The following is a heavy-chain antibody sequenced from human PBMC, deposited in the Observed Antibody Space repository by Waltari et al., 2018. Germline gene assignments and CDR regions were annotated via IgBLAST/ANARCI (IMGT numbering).Heavy chain of an antibody. J-gene: IGHJ6*03. CDR2: ISSSSSTR. CDR1: GFTFSSYS. V-gene: IGHV3-48*04. Sequence: EVQLVESGGGLVQPGGSLRLSCAASGFTFSSYSMNWVRQAPGKGLEWVSYISSSSSTRYYADSVKGRFTISRDNTKNSLYLQMNSLRAEDTAVYYCARGGYSYGHYYYYYMDVWGKGTTVTVSS. D-gene: IGHD5-18*01. CDR3: ARGGYSYGHYYYYYMDV.